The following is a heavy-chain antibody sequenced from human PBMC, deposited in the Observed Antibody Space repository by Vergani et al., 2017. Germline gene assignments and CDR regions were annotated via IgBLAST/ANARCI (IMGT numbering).Heavy chain of an antibody. CDR2: FDPEDGET. V-gene: IGHV1-24*01. CDR3: ATDLTRRGSC. D-gene: IGHD1-26*01. J-gene: IGHJ4*02. Sequence: QVQLVQSGAEVKKPGASVKVSCKASGYTFTSYDINWVRQATGQGLEWMGGFDPEDGETIYAQKFQGRVTMTEDTSTDTAYMELSSLRSEDTAVYYCATDLTRRGSCWGQGTLVTVSS. CDR1: GYTFTSYD.